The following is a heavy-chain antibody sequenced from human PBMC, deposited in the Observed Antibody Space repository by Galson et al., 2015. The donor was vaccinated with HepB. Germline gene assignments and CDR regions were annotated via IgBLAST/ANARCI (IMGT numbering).Heavy chain of an antibody. CDR2: IKQDGSEK. D-gene: IGHD3-22*01. CDR3: ARLTYYYDSSGYYYVPLFDY. J-gene: IGHJ4*02. CDR1: GFTFSSYW. Sequence: SLRLSCAASGFTFSSYWMSWVRQAPGKGLEWVANIKQDGSEKYYVDSVKGRFTISRDNAKNSLYLQMNSLRAEDTAVYYCARLTYYYDSSGYYYVPLFDYWGQGTLVTVSS. V-gene: IGHV3-7*03.